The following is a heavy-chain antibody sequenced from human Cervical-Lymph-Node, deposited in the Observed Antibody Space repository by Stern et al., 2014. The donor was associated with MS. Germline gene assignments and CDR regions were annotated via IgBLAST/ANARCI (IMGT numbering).Heavy chain of an antibody. Sequence: VQLVESGAEVKKPGASMKVSCKASGYTFSDYAMHWVRQAPGQRLEWMGWISAGNGDTRFSQKVQGRVTITRDTSASTAYMELGSLRSDDTAVYYCARGAGYILDYWGQGTLVSVSS. D-gene: IGHD3-16*02. CDR1: GYTFSDYA. CDR3: ARGAGYILDY. V-gene: IGHV1-3*01. CDR2: ISAGNGDT. J-gene: IGHJ4*02.